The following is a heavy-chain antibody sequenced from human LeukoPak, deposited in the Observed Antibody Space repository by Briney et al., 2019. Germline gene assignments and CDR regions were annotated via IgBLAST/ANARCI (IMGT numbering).Heavy chain of an antibody. V-gene: IGHV3-7*01. D-gene: IGHD6-19*01. CDR2: IKRDGSEK. Sequence: GGSLRLSCAASGFTFSSYWMSWVRQAPGKGLEWVANIKRDGSEKYYVDSVKGRFTISRDNAKNSLYLQMDSLRAEDTAVYYCARAPYSSGWYWDYWGQGTLVTVSS. CDR1: GFTFSSYW. J-gene: IGHJ4*02. CDR3: ARAPYSSGWYWDY.